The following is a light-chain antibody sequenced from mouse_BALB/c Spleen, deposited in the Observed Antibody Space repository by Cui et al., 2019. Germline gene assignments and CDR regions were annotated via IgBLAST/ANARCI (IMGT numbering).Light chain of an antibody. Sequence: DTTMTKPQASMSVATGEKVTLRCIHSTDSHDDMDWYQQKPSDPPYLLISHGNTPRAGVPARLSGSGDGTDFVFTIDSTLTEDVADYYCLQRDNLPLTCGAGTKLELK. V-gene: IGKV17-127*01. CDR2: HGN. CDR3: LQRDNLPLT. CDR1: TDSHDD. J-gene: IGKJ5*01.